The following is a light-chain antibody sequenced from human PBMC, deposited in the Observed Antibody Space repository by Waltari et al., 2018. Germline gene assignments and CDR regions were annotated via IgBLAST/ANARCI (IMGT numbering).Light chain of an antibody. Sequence: IVLPHSPGTLPLSPGDSATLSGRASQSVSSSNLAWYQHKPGQAPRLLISGASSRATGIPDRFSGSGSGTDFTLTISRLEPEDFAVYYCHQYGSSPPGAFGQGTKLEIK. CDR3: HQYGSSPPGA. CDR1: QSVSSSN. J-gene: IGKJ2*01. CDR2: GAS. V-gene: IGKV3-20*01.